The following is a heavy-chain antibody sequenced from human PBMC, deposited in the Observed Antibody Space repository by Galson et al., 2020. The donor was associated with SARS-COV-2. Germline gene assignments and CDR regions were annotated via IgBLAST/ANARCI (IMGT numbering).Heavy chain of an antibody. V-gene: IGHV1-2*04. J-gene: IGHJ6*02. CDR2: ISPNSGGT. Sequence: ASVKVSCKASGYTFTGYYMHWVRQAPGQGLEWMGWISPNSGGTNYAQKFQGWVTMTRDTSISTAYMELSRLRSDDTAVYYCAREGFLNGSRDYYYGMDVWGQGTTVTVSS. CDR1: GYTFTGYY. CDR3: AREGFLNGSRDYYYGMDV. D-gene: IGHD3-10*01.